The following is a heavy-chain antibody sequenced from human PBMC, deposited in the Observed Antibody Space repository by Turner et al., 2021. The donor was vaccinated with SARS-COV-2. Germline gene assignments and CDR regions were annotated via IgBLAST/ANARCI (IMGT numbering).Heavy chain of an antibody. Sequence: KESGPVLVKPTETLTLTCTVSGFSLSNARMGVSWIRQPPGKGLEWIGYIYYSGSTFYNPSLKSRVTISVDTSKNQFSLKLSSLTAADTAVYYCARVVVLRRAYFDYWGQGTLVTVSS. J-gene: IGHJ4*02. V-gene: IGHV4-30-4*08. D-gene: IGHD2-8*01. CDR2: IYYSGST. CDR1: GFSLSNARMG. CDR3: ARVVVLRRAYFDY.